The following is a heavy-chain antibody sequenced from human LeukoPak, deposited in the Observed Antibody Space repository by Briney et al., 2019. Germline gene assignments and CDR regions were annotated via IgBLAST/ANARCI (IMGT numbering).Heavy chain of an antibody. CDR1: GFTFGNHW. V-gene: IGHV3-43D*04. Sequence: GGSLRLSCAASGFTFGNHWMTWVRQAPGKGLEWVSLISWDGGSTYYADSVKGRFTISRDNSKNSLYLQMNSLRAEDTALYYCAKDGYYDFWSGIGFPQSHMDVWGKGTTVTVSS. J-gene: IGHJ6*03. CDR3: AKDGYYDFWSGIGFPQSHMDV. D-gene: IGHD3-3*01. CDR2: ISWDGGST.